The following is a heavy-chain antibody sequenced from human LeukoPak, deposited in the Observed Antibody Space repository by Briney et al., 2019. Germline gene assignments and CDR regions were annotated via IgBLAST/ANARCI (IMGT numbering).Heavy chain of an antibody. CDR3: ARGLDPGYDFWSGYLTVGYYYYYMDV. D-gene: IGHD3-3*01. J-gene: IGHJ6*03. V-gene: IGHV1-8*01. Sequence: ASVKVSCKASGYTFGSYDINWVRQATGQGLEWMGWMNPNSGNTGYAQKFQGRVTITRNTSISTAYMELSSLRSEDTAVYYCARGLDPGYDFWSGYLTVGYYYYYMDVWGKGTTVTVSS. CDR2: MNPNSGNT. CDR1: GYTFGSYD.